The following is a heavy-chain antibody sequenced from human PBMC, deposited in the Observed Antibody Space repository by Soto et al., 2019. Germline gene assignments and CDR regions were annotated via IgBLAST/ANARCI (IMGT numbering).Heavy chain of an antibody. J-gene: IGHJ4*02. D-gene: IGHD3-3*01. CDR1: GGSISSYH. V-gene: IGHV4-59*08. Sequence: QVQLQESGPGLVKPSETLSLTCTVSGGSISSYHWSWIRQSPGKGLEWIGYTSNSAPTIYNPSLKSRSTTSADTPKNLFSLRLSSVTAADTAVYFCARLFRDVYNAVEYWGQGALVTVSS. CDR2: TSNSAPT. CDR3: ARLFRDVYNAVEY.